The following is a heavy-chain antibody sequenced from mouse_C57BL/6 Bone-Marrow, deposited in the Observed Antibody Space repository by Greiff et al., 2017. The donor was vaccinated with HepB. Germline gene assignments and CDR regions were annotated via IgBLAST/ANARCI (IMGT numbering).Heavy chain of an antibody. V-gene: IGHV5-17*01. Sequence: EVMLVESGGGLVKPGGSLKLSCAASRFTFSDYGMHWVRQAPEKGLEWVAYISSGSSTIYYADTVKGRFTISRDNAKNTLFLQMTSLRSEDTAMYYCARGDYCGSSPMEYWGEGASVTVSS. J-gene: IGHJ4*01. CDR3: ARGDYCGSSPMEY. D-gene: IGHD1-1*01. CDR1: RFTFSDYG. CDR2: ISSGSSTI.